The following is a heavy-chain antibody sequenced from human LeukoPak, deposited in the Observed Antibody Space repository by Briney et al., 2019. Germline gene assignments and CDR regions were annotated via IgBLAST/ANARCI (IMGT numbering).Heavy chain of an antibody. Sequence: SQTLSLTWTVSGGSISSGGYYWSWIRQPPGKGLEWIGYIYYTGSTNYNPSLKSRVTISVDTSKNQFSLKLSSVTAADTSVCYCARDRRDYYDSSGYSYYYGMDVWGQGTTVTVSS. CDR2: IYYTGST. CDR1: GGSISSGGYY. V-gene: IGHV4-61*08. CDR3: ARDRRDYYDSSGYSYYYGMDV. J-gene: IGHJ6*02. D-gene: IGHD3-22*01.